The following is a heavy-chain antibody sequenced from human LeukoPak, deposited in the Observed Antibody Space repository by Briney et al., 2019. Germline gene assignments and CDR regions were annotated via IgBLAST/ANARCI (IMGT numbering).Heavy chain of an antibody. CDR2: MNPNSGNT. D-gene: IGHD2/OR15-2a*01. CDR3: ARVFPRYYGMDV. CDR1: GYTFASYD. J-gene: IGHJ6*02. Sequence: ASVKVSCKASGYTFASYDINWMRQATGQGLEWMGWMNPNSGNTGYAQKFQGRVTMTRNTSISTAYMELSSLRSEDTAVYYCARVFPRYYGMDVWGQGTTVTVSS. V-gene: IGHV1-8*01.